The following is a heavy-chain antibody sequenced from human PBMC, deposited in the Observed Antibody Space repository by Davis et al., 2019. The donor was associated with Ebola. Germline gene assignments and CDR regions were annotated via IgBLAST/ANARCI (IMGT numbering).Heavy chain of an antibody. CDR3: ARAYGDWWYFDL. V-gene: IGHV1-18*01. Sequence: AASVKVSCKASGYTFTSYGISWVRQAPGQGLEWMGWISAYNDNTNYAQKLQGRVTMTTDTSTSTAYMELRSLRSEDTAVYYCARAYGDWWYFDLWGRGTLVTVSS. CDR2: ISAYNDNT. J-gene: IGHJ2*01. CDR1: GYTFTSYG. D-gene: IGHD4-17*01.